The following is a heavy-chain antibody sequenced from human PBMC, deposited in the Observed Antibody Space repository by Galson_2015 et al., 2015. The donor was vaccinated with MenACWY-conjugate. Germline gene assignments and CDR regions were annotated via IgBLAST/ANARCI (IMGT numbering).Heavy chain of an antibody. CDR3: AKESPMFDY. CDR2: ISRSGDTT. CDR1: GFTFSSYA. V-gene: IGHV3-23*01. Sequence: SLRLSCAASGFTFSSYAMSWVRQGPGKGLEWVSVISRSGDTTKYVDSVRGRFTISRDNSRNTLYLQMNSLRAEDTAVYYCAKESPMFDYWGQGTLVTVSS. J-gene: IGHJ4*02.